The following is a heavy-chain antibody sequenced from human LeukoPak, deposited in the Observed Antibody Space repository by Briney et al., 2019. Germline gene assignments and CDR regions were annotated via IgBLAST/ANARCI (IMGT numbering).Heavy chain of an antibody. CDR3: ARGSYGPRDPYYFDY. CDR2: IKQDGSEK. J-gene: IGHJ4*02. D-gene: IGHD5-18*01. V-gene: IGHV3-7*05. CDR1: GFTFSNYW. Sequence: GGSLRLSCAASGFTFSNYWMIWVRQAPGKGLEWVGNIKQDGSEKGYADSVRGRFSISRANAQTSLYLQMNSLRAEATAVYYCARGSYGPRDPYYFDYWGQGTLVTVSS.